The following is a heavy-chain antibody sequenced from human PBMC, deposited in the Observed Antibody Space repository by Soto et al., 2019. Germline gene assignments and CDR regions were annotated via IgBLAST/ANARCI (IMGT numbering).Heavy chain of an antibody. Sequence: QVQLVESGGGVVQPGRSLRLSCAASGFTFSSYAMHWVRQAPGKGLEWVAVISYDGSNKYYADSVKGRFTISRDNSKNTLYLQMNSLRAEDTAVYYCAKSRTYYDILTGGMDVWGQGTTVTVSS. CDR3: AKSRTYYDILTGGMDV. D-gene: IGHD3-9*01. V-gene: IGHV3-30*18. CDR1: GFTFSSYA. CDR2: ISYDGSNK. J-gene: IGHJ6*02.